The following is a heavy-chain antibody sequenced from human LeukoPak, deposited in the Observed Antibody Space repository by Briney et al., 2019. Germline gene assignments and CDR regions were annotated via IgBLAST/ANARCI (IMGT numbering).Heavy chain of an antibody. V-gene: IGHV3-30*03. CDR2: ISYDGSDK. CDR3: ARVVYSGGYSQGFDI. CDR1: GFTFNNFG. Sequence: GRSLRLSCAASGFTFNNFGMHWVRQAPGKGLEWVAVISYDGSDKYYADSVKGRFSISRDNSKNTLYLLMNSLRAEDTAVYYCARVVYSGGYSQGFDIWGQGTMVTVSS. D-gene: IGHD3-22*01. J-gene: IGHJ3*02.